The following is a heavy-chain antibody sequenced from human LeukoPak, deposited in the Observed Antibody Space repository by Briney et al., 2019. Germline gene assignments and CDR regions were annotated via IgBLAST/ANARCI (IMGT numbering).Heavy chain of an antibody. Sequence: SETLSLTCAVSGYSISSGYYWGWIRPPPGKGLEWIGSIYHSGSTYYNPSLKSRVTISVDTSKNQFSLKLSSVTAADTAVYYCARHVGYSYGLDWSDPWGQGTLVTVSS. D-gene: IGHD5-18*01. V-gene: IGHV4-38-2*01. CDR2: IYHSGST. CDR3: ARHVGYSYGLDWSDP. CDR1: GYSISSGYY. J-gene: IGHJ5*02.